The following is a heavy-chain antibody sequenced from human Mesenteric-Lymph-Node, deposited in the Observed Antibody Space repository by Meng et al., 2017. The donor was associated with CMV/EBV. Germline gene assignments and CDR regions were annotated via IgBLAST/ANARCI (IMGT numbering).Heavy chain of an antibody. CDR2: ISHSGTT. J-gene: IGHJ5*02. CDR3: ARGRIVVVAPSTAWFDP. CDR1: GASFSDHF. Sequence: GASFSDHFWGWIRQPPGKGLEWIGEISHSGTTNYNPSLKSRVTILIDTSKNQLSLKLNSVTAADTGVYYCARGRIVVVAPSTAWFDPWGPGTLVTVSS. V-gene: IGHV4-34*01. D-gene: IGHD2-2*01.